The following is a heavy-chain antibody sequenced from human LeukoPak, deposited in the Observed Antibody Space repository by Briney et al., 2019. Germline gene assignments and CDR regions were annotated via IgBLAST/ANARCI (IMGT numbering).Heavy chain of an antibody. J-gene: IGHJ4*02. V-gene: IGHV3-21*01. CDR2: ISYLSSHV. D-gene: IGHD3-16*01. CDR1: GFTFSDYD. CDR3: GRAFPPLRTSSAGDL. Sequence: GGSLRLSCSASGFTFSDYDMNWVRQAPGKGLEWVSSISYLSSHVYYGDSVKGRFGISRDNAKNSLYLQMNSLGAEDTAVYYCGRAFPPLRTSSAGDLWGQGILVTVSS.